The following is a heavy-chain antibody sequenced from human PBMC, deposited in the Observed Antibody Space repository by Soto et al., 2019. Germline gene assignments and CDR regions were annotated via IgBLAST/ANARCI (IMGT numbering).Heavy chain of an antibody. D-gene: IGHD3-3*01. J-gene: IGHJ3*02. CDR2: INAGNGNT. V-gene: IGHV1-3*01. CDR3: TRFLVWADAFAI. Sequence: ASVKVSGTASGYTFTSYPLHWVRQAPGQGLEWMGWINAGNGNTKYSKKFQGRVTITGDTSASTAYMELSSLRSAYTAVYCCTRFLVWADAFAIWGKGTMVTV. CDR1: GYTFTSYP.